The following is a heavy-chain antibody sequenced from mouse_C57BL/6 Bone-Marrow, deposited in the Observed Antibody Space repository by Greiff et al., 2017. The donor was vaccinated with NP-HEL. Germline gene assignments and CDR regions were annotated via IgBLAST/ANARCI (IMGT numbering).Heavy chain of an antibody. D-gene: IGHD1-1*01. J-gene: IGHJ1*03. CDR3: VTGLLRYPYWYFDV. V-gene: IGHV10-3*01. CDR2: IRSKSSNYAT. CDR1: GFTFNTYA. Sequence: EVQVVESGGGLVQPKGSLKLSCAASGFTFNTYAMHWVRQAPGKGLEWVARIRSKSSNYATYYADSVKDRFTISRDDSQSMLYLQMNNLKTEDTAMYYCVTGLLRYPYWYFDVWGTGTTVTVSS.